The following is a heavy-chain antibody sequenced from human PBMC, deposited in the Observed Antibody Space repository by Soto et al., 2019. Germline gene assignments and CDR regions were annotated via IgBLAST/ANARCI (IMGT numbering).Heavy chain of an antibody. V-gene: IGHV1-2*02. Sequence: GASVKVSCKASGYTFTDYYMHWVRQAPGQGLEWMGWINPNSGATDYAQRFRGRFTMTRDTSISTAYMDLTRLRSDDTAVYFCARAHRDFWSGNPPFDYWGQGTLVTVSS. CDR2: INPNSGAT. CDR3: ARAHRDFWSGNPPFDY. CDR1: GYTFTDYY. D-gene: IGHD3-3*01. J-gene: IGHJ4*02.